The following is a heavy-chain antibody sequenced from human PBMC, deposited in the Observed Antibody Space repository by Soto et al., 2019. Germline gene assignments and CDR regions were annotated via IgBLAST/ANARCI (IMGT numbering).Heavy chain of an antibody. J-gene: IGHJ3*02. CDR2: IYDSVST. CDR3: VSSYYAILTGHFAFDI. Sequence: FETLSLTCPFSFASFSDFYLSLILHPPIKLLELLWYIYDSVSTNYNPSVKSRVTMSVDTSKTQFSLDLGSVTAADTAVYFCVSSYYAILTGHFAFDIWGHGTMVTVSS. CDR1: FASFSDFY. D-gene: IGHD3-9*01. V-gene: IGHV4-59*01.